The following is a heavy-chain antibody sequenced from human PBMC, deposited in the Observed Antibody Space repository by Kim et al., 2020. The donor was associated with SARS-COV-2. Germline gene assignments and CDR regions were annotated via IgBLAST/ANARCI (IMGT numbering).Heavy chain of an antibody. CDR1: GGSVSSSNYY. J-gene: IGHJ5*02. CDR2: IYYTGDT. Sequence: SETLSLTCTVSGGSVSSSNYYWGWIRQPPGKGLEWIGNIYYTGDTYYNPSLKSRVTLSVDTSKNPFSLKPSSLTAADTAVYYCARLEYSSSSGLFDPWGQGALVTVSS. V-gene: IGHV4-39*02. CDR3: ARLEYSSSSGLFDP. D-gene: IGHD6-6*01.